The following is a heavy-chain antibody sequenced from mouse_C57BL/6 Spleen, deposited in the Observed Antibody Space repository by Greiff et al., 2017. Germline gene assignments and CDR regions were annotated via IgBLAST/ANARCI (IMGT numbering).Heavy chain of an antibody. Sequence: QVQLKESGPELVKPGASVKISCKASGYAFSSSWMNWVKQRPGKGLEWIGRIYPGDGDTNYNGKFKGKATLTADKSSSTAYMQLSSLTSEDSAVYFCATYYGRGAFAYWGQGTLVTVSA. D-gene: IGHD1-1*01. CDR3: ATYYGRGAFAY. J-gene: IGHJ3*01. V-gene: IGHV1-82*01. CDR1: GYAFSSSW. CDR2: IYPGDGDT.